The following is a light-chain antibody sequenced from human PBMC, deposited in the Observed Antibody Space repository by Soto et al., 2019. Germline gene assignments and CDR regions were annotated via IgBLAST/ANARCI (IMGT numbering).Light chain of an antibody. J-gene: IGLJ1*01. CDR3: RSYTASPTCYV. CDR2: EVT. CDR1: SQDVGSYNL. Sequence: QSVLTQPASASGAPGQSITISCTRTSQDVGSYNLVSWYKQHPGKVHKLLISEVTKRPSGVSDRCSCYQSGNAASLTISGLQAEDGADYSCRSYTASPTCYVFGSGTMVTGL. V-gene: IGLV2-23*02.